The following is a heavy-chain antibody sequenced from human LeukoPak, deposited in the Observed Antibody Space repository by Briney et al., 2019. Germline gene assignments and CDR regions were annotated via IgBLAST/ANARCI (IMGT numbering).Heavy chain of an antibody. Sequence: SSETLSLTCAVYGGSFSGYYWSWIRQPPGKGLEWIGEINHSGSTNYNPSPKSRVTISVDTSKNQFSLKLSSVTAADTAVYYCARVHIAAAGTCWFDPWGQGTLVTVSS. J-gene: IGHJ5*02. D-gene: IGHD6-13*01. V-gene: IGHV4-34*01. CDR3: ARVHIAAAGTCWFDP. CDR2: INHSGST. CDR1: GGSFSGYY.